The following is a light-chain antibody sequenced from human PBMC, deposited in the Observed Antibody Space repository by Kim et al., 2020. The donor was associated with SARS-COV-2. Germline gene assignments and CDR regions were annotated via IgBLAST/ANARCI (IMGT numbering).Light chain of an antibody. Sequence: LSPGECAILSGRARQSVSSHLTWYQQKPGQAPGRLIFDASNRATGIPARFSGSGSGTDFTLTISSLEAEDFGVYYCQQRSNWPLTFGGGTKVEI. J-gene: IGKJ4*01. CDR2: DAS. CDR1: QSVSSH. CDR3: QQRSNWPLT. V-gene: IGKV3-11*01.